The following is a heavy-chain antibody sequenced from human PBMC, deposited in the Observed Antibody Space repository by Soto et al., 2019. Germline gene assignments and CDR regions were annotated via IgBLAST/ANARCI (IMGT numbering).Heavy chain of an antibody. D-gene: IGHD2-15*01. V-gene: IGHV1-2*05. CDR2: INPNSGGT. CDR1: GGTFSSYA. J-gene: IGHJ4*02. Sequence: QVQLVQSGAEVKKPGSSVKVSCKASGGTFSSYAISWVRQAPGQGLEWMGGINPNSGGTNYAQKFQGRVTMTRDTSISTAYMELSRLRSDDTVVYYCAREPDIVGVVAAPDYWGQGTLVTVSS. CDR3: AREPDIVGVVAAPDY.